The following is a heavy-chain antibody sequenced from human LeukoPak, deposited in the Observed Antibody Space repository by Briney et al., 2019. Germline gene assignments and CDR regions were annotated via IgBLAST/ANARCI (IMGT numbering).Heavy chain of an antibody. J-gene: IGHJ4*02. CDR2: IYSGGST. CDR3: AKGSNSVIMTTIKTNYHLDY. D-gene: IGHD4-11*01. Sequence: GGSLRLSCAASGFTVSSNYMSWVRQAPGKGLEWVSVIYSGGSTYYANSVKGRFTISRDNSKNTLYLQMNSLRAADTAVYYCAKGSNSVIMTTIKTNYHLDYWGQGTLVTVSS. V-gene: IGHV3-53*01. CDR1: GFTVSSNY.